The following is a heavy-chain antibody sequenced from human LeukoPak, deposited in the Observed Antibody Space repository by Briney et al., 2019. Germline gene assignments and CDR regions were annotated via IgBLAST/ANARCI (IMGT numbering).Heavy chain of an antibody. J-gene: IGHJ5*02. D-gene: IGHD1-1*01. CDR2: ISGSGGIT. CDR3: AKSYKSGFDP. Sequence: GGSLRLSCAASGFTFSSCAMNWVRQAPGKGLEWVSGISGSGGITHYADSVRGRFTISRDNSKNTLYLQMNSLRAEDTAVYYCAKSYKSGFDPWGQGTLVTVSS. CDR1: GFTFSSCA. V-gene: IGHV3-23*01.